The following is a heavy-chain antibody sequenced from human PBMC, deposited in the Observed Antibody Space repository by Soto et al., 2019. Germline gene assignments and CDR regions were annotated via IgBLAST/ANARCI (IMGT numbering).Heavy chain of an antibody. CDR3: ARQHRDTPMVPFDV. J-gene: IGHJ4*02. Sequence: QVQLVQSGAEVKKPGSSVKVSCLASRGTFNRYAINWVRQAPGHGLEWLGALVPQFGTPNYAQKFQDRVTIVADESTTTTSMELRGLTSDDTAVYYCARQHRDTPMVPFDVWGQGTLVTVSS. CDR2: LVPQFGTP. CDR1: RGTFNRYA. D-gene: IGHD5-18*01. V-gene: IGHV1-69*01.